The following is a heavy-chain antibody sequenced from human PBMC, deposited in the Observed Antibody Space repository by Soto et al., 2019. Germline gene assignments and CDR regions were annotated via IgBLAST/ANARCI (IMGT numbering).Heavy chain of an antibody. J-gene: IGHJ4*02. CDR3: ARGYYDSGGYYGMDYFDY. D-gene: IGHD3-22*01. CDR2: IWYDGSNK. V-gene: IGHV3-33*01. Sequence: PGGSLRLSCAASGFTFSSYGMHWVRQAPGKGLEWVAVIWYDGSNKYYADSVKGRFTISRDNSKNTLYLQMNSLRAEDTAVYYCARGYYDSGGYYGMDYFDYWGQGTLVTVSS. CDR1: GFTFSSYG.